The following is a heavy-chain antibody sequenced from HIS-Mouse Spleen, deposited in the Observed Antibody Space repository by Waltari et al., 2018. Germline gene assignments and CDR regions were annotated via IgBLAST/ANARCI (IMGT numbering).Heavy chain of an antibody. CDR2: INPNSGGT. CDR1: GYTFTGAY. V-gene: IGHV1-2*02. CDR3: ARALGVIAIAARPPDFQH. J-gene: IGHJ1*01. D-gene: IGHD6-6*01. Sequence: QVQLVQAGAEVKKPGASVRVACKASGYTFTGAYMHWGRQAPGNRLEWKGWINPNSGGTNYAQKFQGRVTMTRDTSISTAYMELSRLRSDDTAVYYCARALGVIAIAARPPDFQHWGQGTLVTVSS.